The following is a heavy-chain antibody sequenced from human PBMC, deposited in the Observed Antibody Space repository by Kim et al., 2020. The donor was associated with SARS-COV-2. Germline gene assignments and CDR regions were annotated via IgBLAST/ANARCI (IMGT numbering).Heavy chain of an antibody. CDR2: IVVGSGNT. CDR1: GFTFTSSA. CDR3: AAAGMYSGYEYYFDY. V-gene: IGHV1-58*01. D-gene: IGHD5-12*01. Sequence: SVKVSCKASGFTFTSSAVQWVRQARGQRLEWIGWIVVGSGNTNYAQKFQERVTITRDMSTSTAYMELSSLRSEDTAVYYCAAAGMYSGYEYYFDYWGQGTLVTVSS. J-gene: IGHJ4*02.